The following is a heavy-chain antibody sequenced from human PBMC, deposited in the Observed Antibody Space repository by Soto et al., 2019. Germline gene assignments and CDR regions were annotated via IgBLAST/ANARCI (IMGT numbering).Heavy chain of an antibody. V-gene: IGHV3-30*18. D-gene: IGHD3-3*01. CDR3: AKLGDAVSGYFDF. CDR1: GFTFSSYA. CDR2: VSFDGSHK. J-gene: IGHJ5*01. Sequence: QVQLVQSGGGVIQPGGSLRLSCAASGFTFSSYAIHWVRQAPGKGLEWVADVSFDGSHKTYAVPVRGRFTISRDNSKKTVYLQMNSLRAEDTALYYYAKLGDAVSGYFDFWGQGTQVAVSS.